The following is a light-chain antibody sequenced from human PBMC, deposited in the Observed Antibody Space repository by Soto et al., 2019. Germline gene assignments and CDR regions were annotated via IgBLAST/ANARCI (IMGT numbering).Light chain of an antibody. V-gene: IGKV3-15*01. CDR3: QQYDRWPVT. CDR2: GAS. Sequence: EIVMTQSSATLSVSPGERVILSCRASQSINSDLAWYQQKPGQAPRFLIYGASTRATGIPARFSGSGSGTQFTLTISSLQYEDSEIYYCQQYDRWPVTFGGGTKADIK. CDR1: QSINSD. J-gene: IGKJ4*01.